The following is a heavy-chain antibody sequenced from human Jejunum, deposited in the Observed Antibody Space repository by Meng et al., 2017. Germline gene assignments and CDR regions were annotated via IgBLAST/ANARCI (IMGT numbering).Heavy chain of an antibody. V-gene: IGHV2-5*02. CDR1: GFSLSTSGVG. D-gene: IGHD3-22*01. CDR2: IYWDDDK. J-gene: IGHJ4*02. CDR3: ARLPDYYDTSGYYG. Sequence: QITLKESGPTLVKPTQTLTLTCTFSGFSLSTSGVGVGWIRQPPGKALEWLAIIYWDDDKRYSPSLKSRLTITKDTSKNQVVLTMTNMDPVDTATYYCARLPDYYDTSGYYGWGQETLVTVSS.